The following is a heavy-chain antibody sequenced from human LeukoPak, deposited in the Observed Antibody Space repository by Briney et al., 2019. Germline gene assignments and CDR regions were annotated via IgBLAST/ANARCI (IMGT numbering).Heavy chain of an antibody. CDR1: GGSISSSSYY. V-gene: IGHV4-39*07. CDR3: ARDESGYSGYDVFDY. D-gene: IGHD5-12*01. CDR2: IYYSGST. Sequence: PSETLSLTCTVSGGSISSSSYYWGWIRQPPGKGLEWIGSIYYSGSTYYNPSLKSRVTISVDTSKNQFSLKLSSVTAADTAVYYCARDESGYSGYDVFDYWGQGTLVTVSS. J-gene: IGHJ4*02.